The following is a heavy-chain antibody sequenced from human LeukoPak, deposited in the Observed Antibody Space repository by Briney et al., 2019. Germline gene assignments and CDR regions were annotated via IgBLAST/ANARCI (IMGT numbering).Heavy chain of an antibody. CDR2: IRPHTGET. CDR1: VYNFPSYG. CDR3: ARDRGGKGSAIFY. J-gene: IGHJ4*02. D-gene: IGHD2-2*01. V-gene: IGHV1-18*01. Sequence: GASVKVSCKASVYNFPSYGINWVRQAPGQGLEWMGWIRPHTGETNSAQRFQDRVTMTTDTSTATAYMELRSLRFDDTAVYYCARDRGGKGSAIFYWGQGSLVTVSS.